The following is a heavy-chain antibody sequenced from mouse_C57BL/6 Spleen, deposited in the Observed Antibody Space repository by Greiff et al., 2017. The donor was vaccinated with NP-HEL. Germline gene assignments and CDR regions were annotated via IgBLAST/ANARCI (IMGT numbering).Heavy chain of an antibody. D-gene: IGHD1-1*01. J-gene: IGHJ1*03. V-gene: IGHV5-16*01. CDR3: AREGYYYGSSYGYVDV. CDR2: INYDGSST. Sequence: EVQLVESEGGLVQPGSSMKLSCTASGFTFSDYYMAWVRQVPEKGLEWVANINYDGSSTYYLDSLKSRFIISRDNAKNILYLQMSSLKSEDTATYYCAREGYYYGSSYGYVDVWGTGTTVTVSS. CDR1: GFTFSDYY.